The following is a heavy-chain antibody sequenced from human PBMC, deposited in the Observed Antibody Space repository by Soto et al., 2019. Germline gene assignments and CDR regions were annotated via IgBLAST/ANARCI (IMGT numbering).Heavy chain of an antibody. CDR2: ISSSGSTI. CDR3: AREGQGRYYDSSGYFLGAFDI. CDR1: GFTFSDYY. Sequence: GGSLRLSCAASGFTFSDYYMSWIRQAPGKGLEWVSYISSSGSTIYYADSVKGRFTISRDNAKNSLYLQMNSLRAEDTAVYYCAREGQGRYYDSSGYFLGAFDIWGQGTMVTV. J-gene: IGHJ3*02. D-gene: IGHD3-22*01. V-gene: IGHV3-11*01.